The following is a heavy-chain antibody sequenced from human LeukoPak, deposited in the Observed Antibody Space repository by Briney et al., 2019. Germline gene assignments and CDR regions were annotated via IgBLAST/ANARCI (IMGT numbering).Heavy chain of an antibody. D-gene: IGHD2-15*01. CDR2: ISSSGSYI. V-gene: IGHV3-21*01. CDR1: GFTFNSYS. J-gene: IGHJ6*02. CDR3: ARDFCSGGSCKDGVYYYYYGMDV. Sequence: GGSLRLSCAASGFTFNSYSMNWVRQAPGKGLEWVSSISSSGSYIYYADSVKGRFTISRDNAKNSLYLQMNSLRAEDTAVYYCARDFCSGGSCKDGVYYYYYGMDVWGQGTTVTVSS.